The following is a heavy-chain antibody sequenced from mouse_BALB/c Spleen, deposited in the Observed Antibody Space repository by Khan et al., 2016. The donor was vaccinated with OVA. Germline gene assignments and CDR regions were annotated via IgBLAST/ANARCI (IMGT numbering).Heavy chain of an antibody. CDR3: ARHGGTGYFDF. D-gene: IGHD2-14*01. CDR1: GFTFSHYS. CDR2: ITNGGGST. V-gene: IGHV5-12-2*01. Sequence: EVELVESGGGLVQPGGSLKFSCAASGFTFSHYSMSWIRRTPEKRLEWVAYITNGGGSTYYADTAKGRFTISRDNAKNTLYLQMSSLKYGDTAMYYCARHGGTGYFDFWGQGTTLTVSS. J-gene: IGHJ2*01.